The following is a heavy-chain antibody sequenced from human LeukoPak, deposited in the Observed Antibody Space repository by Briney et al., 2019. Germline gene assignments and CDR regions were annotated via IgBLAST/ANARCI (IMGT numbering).Heavy chain of an antibody. CDR3: AREPYAAEHGRWFDP. CDR1: GGSFSGYY. D-gene: IGHD2-8*01. J-gene: IGHJ5*02. V-gene: IGHV4-34*01. CDR2: INHSGST. Sequence: PSETLSLTCAVYGGSFSGYYWSWIRQPPGKGLEWIGEINHSGSTNYNPSLKSRVTISVDTSKNQFSLKLSSVTAADTAVYYCAREPYAAEHGRWFDPWGQGTLVTVSS.